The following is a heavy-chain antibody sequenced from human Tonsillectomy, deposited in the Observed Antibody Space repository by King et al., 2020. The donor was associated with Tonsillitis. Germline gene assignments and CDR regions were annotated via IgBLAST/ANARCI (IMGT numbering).Heavy chain of an antibody. D-gene: IGHD2-2*01. CDR3: ARGVLSTSWGMDV. J-gene: IGHJ6*02. Sequence: VQLVESGGGLVKPGGSLRLSSAASGFTFSSYNMNWVRQAPGKGLEWVSSISYSSSYIYYADSVKGRFTISRDNAKNSMYLHMNSLRAEDTAVYYCARGVLSTSWGMDVWGQGTTVTVSS. CDR2: ISYSSSYI. V-gene: IGHV3-21*01. CDR1: GFTFSSYN.